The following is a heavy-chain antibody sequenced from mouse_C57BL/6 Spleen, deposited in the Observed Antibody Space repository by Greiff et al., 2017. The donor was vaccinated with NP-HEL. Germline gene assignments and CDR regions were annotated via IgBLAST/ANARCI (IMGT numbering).Heavy chain of an antibody. CDR2: INPSNIGT. V-gene: IGHV1-53*01. Sequence: VQLQQSGSELVKPGASVKLSCKASGYTFTSYWMHWVKQRPGQGLEWIGNINPSNIGTNYNEKFKSKATLTVDTFFSTAYMHLNSLTSEDSAVYYCARWGYYAMDYWGQGTSVTVSS. CDR1: GYTFTSYW. J-gene: IGHJ4*01. CDR3: ARWGYYAMDY.